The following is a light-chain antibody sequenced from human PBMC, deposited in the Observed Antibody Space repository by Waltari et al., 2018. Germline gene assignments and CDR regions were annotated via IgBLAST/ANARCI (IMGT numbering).Light chain of an antibody. CDR1: QGIRND. CDR2: AAS. CDR3: LQDYNYPLT. V-gene: IGKV1-6*01. Sequence: AIQMTQSPSPLSASVGDRVTNTCRASQGIRNDLGWYQQKPGKAPKLLIYAASSLQSGVPSRFSGSGSGTDFTLTISSLQPEDFATYYCLQDYNYPLTFGGGTKVEIK. J-gene: IGKJ4*01.